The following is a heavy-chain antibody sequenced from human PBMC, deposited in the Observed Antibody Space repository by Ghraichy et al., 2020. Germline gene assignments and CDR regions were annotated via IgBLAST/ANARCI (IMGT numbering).Heavy chain of an antibody. CDR2: ISTNGDN. D-gene: IGHD2-21*01. CDR3: AILEGNGNCQ. J-gene: IGHJ4*02. CDR1: GASMSFYY. Sequence: SETLSLTCTVSGASMSFYYWTWIRKPAGGGLEWIGRISTNGDNHYNPSLQSRLTMSLDTSNNQFSLTLNSVTAADTAIYYCAILEGNGNCQWGQGTLVTVSS. V-gene: IGHV4-4*07.